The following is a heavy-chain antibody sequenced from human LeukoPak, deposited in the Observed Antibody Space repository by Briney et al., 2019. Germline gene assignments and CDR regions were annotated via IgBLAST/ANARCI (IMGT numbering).Heavy chain of an antibody. D-gene: IGHD3-10*01. CDR3: ARERSPLWFGELLSGEYNWFDP. CDR2: NKPNSGST. V-gene: IGHV1-2*02. Sequence: TVKLSCKASGYTFTGYYMQWALQAPGQGLEWMGGNKPNSGSTNYAQKFQGRVTMTRDTSISTAYMELSRLRSDDTAVYCCARERSPLWFGELLSGEYNWFDPWGPGTLVTVSS. CDR1: GYTFTGYY. J-gene: IGHJ5*02.